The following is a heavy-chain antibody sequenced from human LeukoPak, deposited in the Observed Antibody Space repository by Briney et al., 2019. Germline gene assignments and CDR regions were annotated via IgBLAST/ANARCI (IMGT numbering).Heavy chain of an antibody. CDR1: GFTFSSYA. V-gene: IGHV3-23*01. Sequence: GGSLRLSCTASGFTFSSYAMTWVRQAPGKGLEWVSAMGGSGDSPKYADSVKGRFTMSRDSSKNTVYLRMNSLRPEDTALYYCARDWSADYWGQGTLVTVSS. CDR2: MGGSGDSP. J-gene: IGHJ4*02. CDR3: ARDWSADY.